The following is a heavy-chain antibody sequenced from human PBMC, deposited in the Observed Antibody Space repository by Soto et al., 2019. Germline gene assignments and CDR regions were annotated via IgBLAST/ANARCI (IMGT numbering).Heavy chain of an antibody. CDR2: ISAYNGNT. CDR1: GYTFTSYG. J-gene: IGHJ5*02. V-gene: IGHV1-18*04. Sequence: GASVKVSCKASGYTFTSYGISWVRQAPGQGLEWMGWISAYNGNTNYAQKLQGRVTMTTDTSTSTAYMELRSLRSDDTAVYYCARAVITFGGVIPNNWFDPWGQGTLLTVSS. D-gene: IGHD3-16*02. CDR3: ARAVITFGGVIPNNWFDP.